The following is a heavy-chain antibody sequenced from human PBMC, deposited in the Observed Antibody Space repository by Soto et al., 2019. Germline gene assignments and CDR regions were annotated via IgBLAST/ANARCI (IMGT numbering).Heavy chain of an antibody. J-gene: IGHJ6*02. CDR1: GYTFTSYG. D-gene: IGHD3-10*01. CDR3: ARDLTDLITYGSGSYYHYGMDV. CDR2: INPNSGGT. Sequence: ASVKVSCKASGYTFTSYGISWVRQAPGQGLEWMGWINPNSGGTNYAQKFQGWVTMTRDTSISTAYMELSRLRSDDTAVYYCARDLTDLITYGSGSYYHYGMDVWG. V-gene: IGHV1-2*04.